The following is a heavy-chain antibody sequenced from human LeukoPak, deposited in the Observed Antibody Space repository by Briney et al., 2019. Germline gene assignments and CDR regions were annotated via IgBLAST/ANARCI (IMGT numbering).Heavy chain of an antibody. Sequence: GGSLRLSCAASGFTFSNAWMSWVRQAPGKGLEWVGRIKSRTDGGTTDYAAPVKGRFTISRDDSKNTLYLQMNSLKTEDTAVYYCTTVVGSGYCSSTSCYPGDFDYWGQGTLVTVSS. CDR2: IKSRTDGGTT. CDR3: TTVVGSGYCSSTSCYPGDFDY. D-gene: IGHD2-2*01. V-gene: IGHV3-15*01. J-gene: IGHJ4*02. CDR1: GFTFSNAW.